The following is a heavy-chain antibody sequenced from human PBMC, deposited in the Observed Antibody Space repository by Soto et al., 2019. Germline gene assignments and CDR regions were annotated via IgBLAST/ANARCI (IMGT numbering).Heavy chain of an antibody. J-gene: IGHJ6*02. CDR1: GDSVSSKSAA. CDR3: ARSISATTGDGMDV. D-gene: IGHD1-7*01. CDR2: TYYRSKWYN. Sequence: SQTLSLTCAISGDSVSSKSAAWSWVRQSPSRGLEWLGRTYYRSKWYNDYAVSVESRITINPDTSKNQFSLQLNSVTPEDTAVYYCARSISATTGDGMDVWGQGTTVTVS. V-gene: IGHV6-1*01.